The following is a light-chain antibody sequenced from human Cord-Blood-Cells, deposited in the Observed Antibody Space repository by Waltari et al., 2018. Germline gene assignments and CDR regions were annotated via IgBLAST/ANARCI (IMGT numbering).Light chain of an antibody. Sequence: SYDLTQPPSVSVSPGQTASITCSGDKLGDKYACWYQQKPGQSPGLVIYQDSKRPSGIPERFSGSNSGNTATLTISGTQAMDEADYYCQAWDSSVVFGGGTKLTVL. CDR1: KLGDKY. V-gene: IGLV3-1*01. CDR3: QAWDSSVV. CDR2: QDS. J-gene: IGLJ2*01.